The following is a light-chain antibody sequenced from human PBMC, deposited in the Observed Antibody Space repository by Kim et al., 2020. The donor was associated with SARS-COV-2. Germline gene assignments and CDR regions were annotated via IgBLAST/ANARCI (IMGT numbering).Light chain of an antibody. CDR3: AVWDDSLNLV. V-gene: IGLV1-44*01. J-gene: IGLJ2*01. Sequence: PGQTVTISCSGSHSNIASHTVSWYQQVTGTAPRLLIHNDNQRPSGVPDRFFGSKSGPSASLAIIGLQSEDEADYYCAVWDDSLNLVFGGGTKVTVL. CDR1: HSNIASHT. CDR2: NDN.